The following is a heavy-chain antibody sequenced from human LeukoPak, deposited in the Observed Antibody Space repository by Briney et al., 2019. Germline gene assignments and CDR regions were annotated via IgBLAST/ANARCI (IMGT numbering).Heavy chain of an antibody. D-gene: IGHD6-19*01. CDR3: ARVYSSGWEGYNY. Sequence: GGSLRLSCSASGFTFRSYEMNWVRQAPGKGLEWVSSISSSSSYIYYADSVKGRFTISRDNAKNSLYLQMNSLRAEDTAVYYCARVYSSGWEGYNYWGQGTLVTVSS. V-gene: IGHV3-21*01. CDR1: GFTFRSYE. J-gene: IGHJ4*02. CDR2: ISSSSSYI.